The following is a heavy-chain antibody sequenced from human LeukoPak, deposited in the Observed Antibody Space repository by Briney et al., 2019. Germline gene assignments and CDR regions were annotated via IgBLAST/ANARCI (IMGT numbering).Heavy chain of an antibody. CDR1: GFTFSSYA. Sequence: GRSLRLSCAASGFTFSSYAMHWVRQAPGKGLEWVAVISYDGSNKYYADSVKGRFTISRDNSKNTLYLQMNSLRAEDTAVYHCARAAQTVVTASVPDYWGQGTLVTVSS. V-gene: IGHV3-30-3*01. D-gene: IGHD2-21*02. CDR3: ARAAQTVVTASVPDY. CDR2: ISYDGSNK. J-gene: IGHJ4*02.